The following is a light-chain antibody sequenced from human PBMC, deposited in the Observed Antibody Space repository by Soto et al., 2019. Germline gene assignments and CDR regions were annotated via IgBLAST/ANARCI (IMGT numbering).Light chain of an antibody. CDR2: VVS. V-gene: IGKV3-15*01. J-gene: IGKJ2*01. CDR1: ESLFGF. Sequence: DIVLTQSPATLSVSPGDRVTLACRASESLFGFFAWYQQHPGQAPRLFMYVVSTRATGIPARFSGGGSATDFTLTISSLQSEDSAFCFCQSYNGWPFASGLGTRLEI. CDR3: QSYNGWPFA.